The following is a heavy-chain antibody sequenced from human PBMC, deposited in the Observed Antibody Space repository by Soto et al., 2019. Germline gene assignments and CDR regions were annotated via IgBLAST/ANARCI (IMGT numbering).Heavy chain of an antibody. J-gene: IGHJ6*02. V-gene: IGHV4-59*01. D-gene: IGHD2-21*01. CDR3: AASCVGCGGFNYYGMDV. CDR2: LYNTGST. CDR1: GSSISRYY. Sequence: SETLSLTCPFSGSSISRYYWSWIRQSPGKGLEWIGYLYNTGSTIYNPSLKSRVTISVDTSKNQFSLKMNSVTAADTAVYYCAASCVGCGGFNYYGMDVWGQGTTVTVSS.